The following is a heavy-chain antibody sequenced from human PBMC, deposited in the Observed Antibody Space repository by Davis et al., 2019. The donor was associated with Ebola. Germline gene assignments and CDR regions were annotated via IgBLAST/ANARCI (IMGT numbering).Heavy chain of an antibody. Sequence: SETLSLTCTVSGGPISSYYWSWIRQPPGKGLEWIGEINHSGSTNYNPSLKSRVTISVDTSKNQFSLKLSSVTAADTAVYYCARAVGGFSYGMDVWGQGTTVTVSS. D-gene: IGHD2-15*01. J-gene: IGHJ6*02. V-gene: IGHV4-34*01. CDR3: ARAVGGFSYGMDV. CDR1: GGPISSYY. CDR2: INHSGST.